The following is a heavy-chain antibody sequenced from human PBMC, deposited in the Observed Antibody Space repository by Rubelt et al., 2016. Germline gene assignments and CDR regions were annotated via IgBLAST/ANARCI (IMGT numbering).Heavy chain of an antibody. CDR1: GYTFTSYA. V-gene: IGHV1-3*01. CDR2: IGAYNGNQ. Sequence: QVQLVQSGAEVKKPGASVKVSCKASGYTFTSYAMHWVRQAPGQSLEWMVWIGAYNGNQNYAQKLKGRVTMTTDTYKGTGYMELRSLGSDDTAVYYWARDKEWLATRGVQNWFDPWGQGTLVTVSS. CDR3: ARDKEWLATRGVQNWFDP. D-gene: IGHD6-19*01. J-gene: IGHJ5*02.